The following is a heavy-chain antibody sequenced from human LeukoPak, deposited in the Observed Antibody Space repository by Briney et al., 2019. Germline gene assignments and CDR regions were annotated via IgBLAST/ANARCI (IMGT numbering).Heavy chain of an antibody. J-gene: IGHJ4*02. D-gene: IGHD3-10*01. CDR1: GYTFTSYA. V-gene: IGHV1-8*03. CDR2: MNPNCGTA. CDR3: ARLADYGSGSYYDY. Sequence: ASVKVSCKASGYTFTSYAINWVRQAPGQGLEWMGWMNPNCGTAGYAQKFQGRVTITTDTSTSTAYMELSSLRSEDTAVYYCARLADYGSGSYYDYWGQGTLVTVSS.